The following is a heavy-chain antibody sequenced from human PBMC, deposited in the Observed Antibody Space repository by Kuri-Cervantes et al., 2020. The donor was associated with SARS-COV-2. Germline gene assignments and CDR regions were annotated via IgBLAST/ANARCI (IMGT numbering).Heavy chain of an antibody. CDR2: IYYSGNT. V-gene: IGHV4-39*01. J-gene: IGHJ6*02. Sequence: SETLSLTCTVSGGSISSNSYYWGWIRQAPGKGLAWIGSIYYSGNTYYNPSLKSRVTISVDTSKNQFSLKLSSVTAAETAVYYCATLPEGPGSSRRYYGYYYYGMDVWGQGTTVTVSS. D-gene: IGHD6-13*01. CDR1: GGSISSNSYY. CDR3: ATLPEGPGSSRRYYGYYYYGMDV.